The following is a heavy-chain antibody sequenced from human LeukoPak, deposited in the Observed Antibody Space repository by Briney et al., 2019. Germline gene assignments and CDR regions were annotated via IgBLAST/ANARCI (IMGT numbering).Heavy chain of an antibody. D-gene: IGHD3-22*01. CDR1: GFTFSSYW. J-gene: IGHJ4*02. CDR2: INSDGSST. CDR3: ARGAITMIVVVTEVDY. V-gene: IGHV3-74*01. Sequence: GGSLRLSCAASGFTFSSYWMHWVRQAPGKGLVWVSRINSDGSSTSYADSVKGRFTISRDNAKNTLYLQMNSLRAEDTAVYYCARGAITMIVVVTEVDYWGQGTLVTVSS.